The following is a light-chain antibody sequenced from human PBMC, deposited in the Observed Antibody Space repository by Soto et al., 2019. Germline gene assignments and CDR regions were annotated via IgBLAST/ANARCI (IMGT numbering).Light chain of an antibody. CDR3: SSYAGSNMVV. V-gene: IGLV2-8*01. J-gene: IGLJ3*02. CDR1: SSDVGGYNY. Sequence: QSVLTQPPSASGSPGQSVTISCTGTSSDVGGYNYVSWYKQLPGKVPKLMIYDVTKRPSGVPDRFSGSKSGNTASLTVSGLQAEDEADYYCSSYAGSNMVVFGGGTKLTV. CDR2: DVT.